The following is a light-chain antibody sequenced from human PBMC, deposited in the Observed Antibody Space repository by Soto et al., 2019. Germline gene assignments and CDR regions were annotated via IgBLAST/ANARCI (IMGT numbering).Light chain of an antibody. CDR3: HQYGSSPQA. V-gene: IGKV3-20*01. CDR2: GAS. Sequence: EIVLTQSPGTLSLSPGERVTLSCRASQTVTRSFLAWYQQEPGQAPRLLIYGASSRATGIPDRFSGSGSGTDFTLTISRLEPEDFAVYYCHQYGSSPQAFGSGTKVDIK. J-gene: IGKJ3*01. CDR1: QTVTRSF.